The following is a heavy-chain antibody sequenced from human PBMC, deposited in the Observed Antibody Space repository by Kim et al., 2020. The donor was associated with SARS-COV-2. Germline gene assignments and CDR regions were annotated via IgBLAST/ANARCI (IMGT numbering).Heavy chain of an antibody. Sequence: NTNYAQKFQERVTITRDMSTSTAYMELSSLRSEDTAVYYCAALTGLSGDYWGQGTLVTVSS. CDR2: NT. V-gene: IGHV1-58*01. CDR3: AALTGLSGDY. J-gene: IGHJ4*02. D-gene: IGHD1-26*01.